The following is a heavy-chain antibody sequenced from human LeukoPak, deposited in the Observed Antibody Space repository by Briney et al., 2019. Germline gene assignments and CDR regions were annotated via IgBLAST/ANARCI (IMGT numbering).Heavy chain of an antibody. CDR3: ARELGGGGLHYFDY. V-gene: IGHV3-53*01. D-gene: IGHD3-16*01. Sequence: GGPLRLSCAGSGFTVSTNFMSWVRQAPGKGLEWVSTLYNDAFGSTTYYADSVTGRFTISRDNSQNTLFLQMSSLTAEDTAMYYCARELGGGGLHYFDYWGRGTLVTVSS. CDR2: LYNDAFGSTT. J-gene: IGHJ4*02. CDR1: GFTVSTNF.